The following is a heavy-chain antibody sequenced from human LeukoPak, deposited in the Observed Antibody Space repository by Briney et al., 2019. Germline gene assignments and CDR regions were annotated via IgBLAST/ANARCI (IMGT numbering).Heavy chain of an antibody. Sequence: ASVKVSCKASGYTFAAYYMYWVRQAPGQGLEWMGWINPNSGGTNYAQKFQGRVTMTRDTSISTAYMELSRLRSDDTAVYYCARGEDTAMVSDYWGQGTLVTVSS. D-gene: IGHD5-18*01. V-gene: IGHV1-2*02. CDR3: ARGEDTAMVSDY. CDR1: GYTFAAYY. J-gene: IGHJ4*02. CDR2: INPNSGGT.